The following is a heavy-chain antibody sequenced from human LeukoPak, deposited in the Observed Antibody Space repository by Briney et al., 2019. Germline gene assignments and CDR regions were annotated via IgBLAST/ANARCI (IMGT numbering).Heavy chain of an antibody. CDR1: GFTFSSYN. CDR3: ARDPEVAVAVKSNWFDP. V-gene: IGHV3-21*01. J-gene: IGHJ5*02. D-gene: IGHD6-19*01. CDR2: ISSSSSYI. Sequence: KPGGSLRLSCAASGFTFSSYNMNWVRQAPGKGLEWVSSISSSSSYIYYADSVKGRFTISRDNAKNSLYLQMNSLRAEDTAVYYCARDPEVAVAVKSNWFDPWGQGTLVTVSS.